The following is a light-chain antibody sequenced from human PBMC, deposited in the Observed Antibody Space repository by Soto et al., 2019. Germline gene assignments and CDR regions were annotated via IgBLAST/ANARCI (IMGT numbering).Light chain of an antibody. CDR2: GAS. CDR1: QSVSSD. J-gene: IGKJ3*01. V-gene: IGKV3-15*01. CDR3: QHYNNWPFT. Sequence: IVMTQSPATLYVSPGERATLSCRASQSVSSDLAWYQQKPGQAPRLLIYGASTRATGIPARFSGSGSGTEFTLTISSLQSEDFAVYYCQHYNNWPFTFGPGTKVDIK.